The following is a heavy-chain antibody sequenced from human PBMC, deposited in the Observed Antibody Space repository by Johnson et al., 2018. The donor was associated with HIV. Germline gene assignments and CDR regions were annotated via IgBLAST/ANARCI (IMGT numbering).Heavy chain of an antibody. D-gene: IGHD5-18*01. Sequence: VRLVETGGDLIQPGGSLRLSCAASGFTFDDYAMHWVRQAPGKGLEWVSGISWNSGSIGYADSVKGRFTISRDNAKNSLYLQMNSLRAEDTAVYYCARGGYTYGYLWAFDIWGQGTMVTVSS. V-gene: IGHV3-9*01. CDR3: ARGGYTYGYLWAFDI. CDR2: ISWNSGSI. CDR1: GFTFDDYA. J-gene: IGHJ3*02.